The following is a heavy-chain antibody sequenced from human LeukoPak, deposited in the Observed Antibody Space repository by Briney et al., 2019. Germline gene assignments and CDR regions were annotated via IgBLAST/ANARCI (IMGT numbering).Heavy chain of an antibody. CDR3: AKDHSSSGWYKWFDP. J-gene: IGHJ5*02. CDR2: ISWNSGSI. V-gene: IGHV3-9*01. Sequence: QPGRSLRLSCAASGFTFDDYAMHWVRQAPGKGLEWVSGISWNSGSIGYADSVKGRFTISRDNAKNSLYLQMNSLRAEDTALYYCAKDHSSSGWYKWFDPWGQGTLVTVSS. D-gene: IGHD6-19*01. CDR1: GFTFDDYA.